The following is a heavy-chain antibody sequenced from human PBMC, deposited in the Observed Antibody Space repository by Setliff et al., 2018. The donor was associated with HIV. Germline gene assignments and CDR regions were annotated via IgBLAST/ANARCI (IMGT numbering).Heavy chain of an antibody. CDR3: ASRSYGSSDYYYYMDV. J-gene: IGHJ6*03. CDR1: GYTFTSDG. Sequence: GASVKVSCKASGYTFTSDGISWVRQAPGQGLAWMGWISAYNGNTNYAQKLQGRVTMTTDTSTSTAYMGLRSLRSDDTAVYYCASRSYGSSDYYYYMDVWGKGTTVTVSS. V-gene: IGHV1-18*01. CDR2: ISAYNGNT. D-gene: IGHD5-18*01.